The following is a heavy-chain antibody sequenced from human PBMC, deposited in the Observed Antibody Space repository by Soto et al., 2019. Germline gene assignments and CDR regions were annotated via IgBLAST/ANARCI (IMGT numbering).Heavy chain of an antibody. D-gene: IGHD5-12*01. V-gene: IGHV4-59*01. CDR1: GGSISSYY. CDR2: IYYSGST. Sequence: SETLSLTCTVSGGSISSYYWSWIRQPPGKGLEWIGYIYYSGSTNYNPSLKSRVTISVDTSKNQFSLKLSSVTAADTAVYYCARVKRWLQLKYYYYGMDVWGQGTTVT. CDR3: ARVKRWLQLKYYYYGMDV. J-gene: IGHJ6*02.